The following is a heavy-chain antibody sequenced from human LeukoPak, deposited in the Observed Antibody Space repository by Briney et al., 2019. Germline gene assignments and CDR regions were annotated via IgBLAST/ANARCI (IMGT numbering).Heavy chain of an antibody. CDR3: ANSSLG. CDR2: ISDSGDRT. V-gene: IGHV3-23*01. J-gene: IGHJ4*02. CDR1: GFTFSSYA. Sequence: GGSLRLSCAASGFTFSSYALTWVRQAPGKGLEWVSSISDSGDRTHYADSVKGRFTISRVNSQNTLLLQMSNLRTEDTAVYYCANSSLGWGQGTLDTVSS.